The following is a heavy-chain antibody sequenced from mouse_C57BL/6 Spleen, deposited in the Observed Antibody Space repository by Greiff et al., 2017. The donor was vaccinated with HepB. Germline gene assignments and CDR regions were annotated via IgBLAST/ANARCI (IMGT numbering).Heavy chain of an antibody. CDR1: GFTFSSYA. CDR3: TREGDWGNYGY. Sequence: EVKLVESGEGLVKPGGSLKLSCAASGFTFSSYAMSWVRQTPEQRLEWVAYISSGGDYIYYADTVKGRFTISRNNARNTLYLQMSSLKSEDTAMYYGTREGDWGNYGYWGQGTTLTVSS. CDR2: ISSGGDYI. D-gene: IGHD2-1*01. J-gene: IGHJ2*01. V-gene: IGHV5-9-1*02.